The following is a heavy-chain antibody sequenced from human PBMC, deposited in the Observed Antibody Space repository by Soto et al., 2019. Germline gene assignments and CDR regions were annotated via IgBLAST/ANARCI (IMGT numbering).Heavy chain of an antibody. V-gene: IGHV1-69*13. CDR1: GGTFSSYA. D-gene: IGHD6-19*01. J-gene: IGHJ5*02. CDR2: IIPIFGTA. CDR3: ATDVAGGNWFDP. Sequence: SVKVSCKASGGTFSSYAISWVRQAPGQGLEWMEGIIPIFGTANYAQKFQGRVTITADESTSTAYMELSSLRSEDTAVYYCATDVAGGNWFDPWGQGTLVTVSS.